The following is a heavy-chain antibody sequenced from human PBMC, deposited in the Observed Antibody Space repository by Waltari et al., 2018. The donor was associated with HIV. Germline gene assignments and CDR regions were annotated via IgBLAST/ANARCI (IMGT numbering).Heavy chain of an antibody. Sequence: EVQLLESGGGLVQPGGSLRLSCAASGFIFTNYAMTWVRQAPGKGLEWGSSIRDSGGYTYYADSVKGRFTISRDSSKNTVYLQMKSLRAEDTAIYYCAKNENYCSSTNCYAADFWGQGTLVTVSS. D-gene: IGHD2-2*01. CDR3: AKNENYCSSTNCYAADF. J-gene: IGHJ4*02. V-gene: IGHV3-23*01. CDR1: GFIFTNYA. CDR2: IRDSGGYT.